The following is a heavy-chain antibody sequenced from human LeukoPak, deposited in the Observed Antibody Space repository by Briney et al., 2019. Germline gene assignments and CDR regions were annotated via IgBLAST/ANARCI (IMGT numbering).Heavy chain of an antibody. J-gene: IGHJ4*02. CDR2: INPNSGDT. Sequence: GASVMVSCKTSGYTFSDYYIHWIRQAPGQGLEWVGWINPNSGDTDYAQKFQGRVTVTRDTSISTAYMELSRLRSDDTAVYYCASEDVDTAMVYDYWGQGTLVTVSS. CDR1: GYTFSDYY. D-gene: IGHD5-18*01. V-gene: IGHV1-2*02. CDR3: ASEDVDTAMVYDY.